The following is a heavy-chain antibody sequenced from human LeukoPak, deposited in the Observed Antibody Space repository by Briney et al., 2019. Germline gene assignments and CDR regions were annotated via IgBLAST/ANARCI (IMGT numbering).Heavy chain of an antibody. CDR1: GGSISSSSYY. D-gene: IGHD3-3*01. CDR2: IYYSGST. J-gene: IGHJ6*03. Sequence: SETLSLTCTVSGGSISSSSYYWGWIRQPPGKGLEWIGSIYYSGSTYYNPSLKSRVTISVDTSKNQFSLKLSSVTAADTAVYYCAGQTSSYDFWSGYPNYYYYYMDVWGKGTTVTVSS. V-gene: IGHV4-39*01. CDR3: AGQTSSYDFWSGYPNYYYYYMDV.